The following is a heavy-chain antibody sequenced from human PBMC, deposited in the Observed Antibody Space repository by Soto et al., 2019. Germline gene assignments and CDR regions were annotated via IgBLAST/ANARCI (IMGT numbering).Heavy chain of an antibody. CDR3: ARDQQLARKKDYYYYYGMDV. CDR1: GYTFTGYY. V-gene: IGHV1-2*02. CDR2: INPNSGGT. D-gene: IGHD6-6*01. J-gene: IGHJ6*02. Sequence: ASVKVSCKASGYTFTGYYMHWVRQAPGQGLEWMGWINPNSGGTNYAQKFQGRVTMTRDTSISTAYMELSRLRSGDTAVYYCARDQQLARKKDYYYYYGMDVWGQGTTVTVSS.